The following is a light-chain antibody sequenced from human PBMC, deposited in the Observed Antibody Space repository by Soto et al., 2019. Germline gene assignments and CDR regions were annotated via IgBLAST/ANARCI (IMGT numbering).Light chain of an antibody. J-gene: IGLJ2*01. CDR1: TSNIGSNA. CDR2: SND. V-gene: IGLV1-44*01. Sequence: QSVLTQPPSASGTPGQRVTFSCSGSTSNIGSNAVNWYQQLPGTAPKLVIYSNDRRPSGVPDRFSGSKSGTSASLAISGLQSEDEADYYCTVWDDSLNGRRFGGGTKLTVL. CDR3: TVWDDSLNGRR.